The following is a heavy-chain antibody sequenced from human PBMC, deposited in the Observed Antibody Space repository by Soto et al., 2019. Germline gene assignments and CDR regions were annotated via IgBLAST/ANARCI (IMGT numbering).Heavy chain of an antibody. CDR2: IQYDGTKK. CDR3: ARQTAVAGPRPTRFDL. D-gene: IGHD6-19*01. J-gene: IGHJ4*02. V-gene: IGHV3-30*02. Sequence: GGPLRLASSSSGFIFNYYGMHWVRQAPGSGLEWVAFIQYDGTKKDYGDSVRGRFTISRDSSKNTLYLQMNSLRAEDTAVYYCARQTAVAGPRPTRFDLWGQGTLVTVSS. CDR1: GFIFNYYG.